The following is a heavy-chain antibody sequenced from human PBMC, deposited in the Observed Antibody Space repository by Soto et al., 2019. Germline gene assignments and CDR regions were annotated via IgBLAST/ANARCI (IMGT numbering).Heavy chain of an antibody. D-gene: IGHD2-15*01. Sequence: GGSLRLSCAASGFTFSTYTMSWVRQAPGKGLEWVSAISDSGGKTYYADSVQGRFTISRDNSKNTLYLQMNSLRAEDTAVYFCAKPLYCSGGSCYFMVSGKAYNYWGQGTLVTVSS. J-gene: IGHJ4*02. CDR1: GFTFSTYT. V-gene: IGHV3-23*01. CDR3: AKPLYCSGGSCYFMVSGKAYNY. CDR2: ISDSGGKT.